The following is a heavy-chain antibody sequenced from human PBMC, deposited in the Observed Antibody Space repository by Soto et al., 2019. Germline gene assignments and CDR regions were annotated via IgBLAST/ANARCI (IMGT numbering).Heavy chain of an antibody. D-gene: IGHD3-3*01. J-gene: IGHJ6*02. CDR3: ARGWRYDFWSGRSIYYYGMDV. Sequence: PSETLSLTCAVYGGSFSGYYWSWIRQPPGKGLEWIGEINHSGSTNYNPSLKSRVTISVDTSKNQFSLKLSSVTAADTAVYYCARGWRYDFWSGRSIYYYGMDVWGQGTTVTVSS. CDR1: GGSFSGYY. V-gene: IGHV4-34*01. CDR2: INHSGST.